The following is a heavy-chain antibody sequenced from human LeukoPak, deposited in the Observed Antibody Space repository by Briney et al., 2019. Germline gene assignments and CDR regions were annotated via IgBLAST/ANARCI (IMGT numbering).Heavy chain of an antibody. CDR1: GGSISSGSYY. Sequence: SETLSLTCTVPGGSISSGSYYWSWIRQPAGKGLEWIGRIYTTGSTNYNPSLKSRVTISLDTSKNQFSLKLSSVTAADTAVYYCARVGSSSFDYWGQGTLVTVSS. V-gene: IGHV4-61*02. CDR3: ARVGSSSFDY. CDR2: IYTTGST. J-gene: IGHJ4*02. D-gene: IGHD6-13*01.